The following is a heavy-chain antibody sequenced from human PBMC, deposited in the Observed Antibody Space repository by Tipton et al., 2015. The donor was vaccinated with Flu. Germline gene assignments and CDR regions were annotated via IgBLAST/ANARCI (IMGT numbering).Heavy chain of an antibody. D-gene: IGHD3-22*01. Sequence: GSLRLSCAASGFTVSSNYMSWVRRAPGKGLEWVSVIYSDGDTYYADSVKGRFTISRDNSKNTLYLQMNSLRAEDTAVYYCARDLVSYDSSGSPRYWGQGTLVTVSS. CDR3: ARDLVSYDSSGSPRY. J-gene: IGHJ4*02. CDR1: GFTVSSNY. V-gene: IGHV3-53*05. CDR2: IYSDGDT.